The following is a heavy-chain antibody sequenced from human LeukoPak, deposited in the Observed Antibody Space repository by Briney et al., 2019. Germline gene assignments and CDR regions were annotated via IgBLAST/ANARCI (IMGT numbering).Heavy chain of an antibody. Sequence: SETLSLTCAVYNGFDSYYFMLVRQPPGKGLEWIGEITYKGSAKYNSSLVGRATISVDVSQRQFSLKLTSVTAADTATYYCAVYGGDWQFLSWGQGTPVTVSS. CDR3: AVYGGDWQFLS. CDR1: NGFDSYYF. CDR2: ITYKGSA. V-gene: IGHV4-34*01. D-gene: IGHD2-21*02. J-gene: IGHJ5*02.